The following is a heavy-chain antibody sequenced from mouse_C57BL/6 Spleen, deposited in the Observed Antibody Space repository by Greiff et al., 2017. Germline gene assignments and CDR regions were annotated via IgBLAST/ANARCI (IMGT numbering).Heavy chain of an antibody. J-gene: IGHJ4*01. V-gene: IGHV10-1*01. CDR2: IRSKSNNYAT. CDR1: GFSFNTYA. D-gene: IGHD2-1*01. Sequence: VQLVESGGGLVQPKGSLKLSCAASGFSFNTYAMNWVRQAPGKGLEWVARIRSKSNNYATYYADSVKDRFTISRDDSESMLYLQMNNLKTEDTAMYYCVRVDYGNYGAMDYWGQGTSVTVSS. CDR3: VRVDYGNYGAMDY.